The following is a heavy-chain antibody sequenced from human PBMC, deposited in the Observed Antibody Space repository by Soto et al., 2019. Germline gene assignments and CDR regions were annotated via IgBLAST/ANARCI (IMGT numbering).Heavy chain of an antibody. V-gene: IGHV4-34*01. CDR3: ARHRKLRSGARYYYYGMDV. Sequence: SETLSLTCAVYGVSFSGYYWSWIRQPPGKGLEWIGEINHSGSTNYNPSLKSRVTISVDTSKNQFSLKLSSVTAADTAVYYCARHRKLRSGARYYYYGMDVWGQGTTVT. D-gene: IGHD1-26*01. CDR2: INHSGST. CDR1: GVSFSGYY. J-gene: IGHJ6*02.